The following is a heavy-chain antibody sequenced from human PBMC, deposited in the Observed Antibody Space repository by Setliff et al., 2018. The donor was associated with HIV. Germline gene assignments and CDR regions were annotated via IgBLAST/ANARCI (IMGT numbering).Heavy chain of an antibody. CDR1: GGSISSSNYY. CDR2: IYYSGST. CDR3: AAKKSGDYPFN. D-gene: IGHD4-17*01. Sequence: PSETLSLTCAVSGGSISSSNYYWVWIRQPPGKGLEWIGSIYYSGSTYYNPSLKSRVTISLDTSKNQFSLKVGSVTAADTAVYYCAAKKSGDYPFNWGQGTLVTVSS. V-gene: IGHV4-39*07. J-gene: IGHJ4*02.